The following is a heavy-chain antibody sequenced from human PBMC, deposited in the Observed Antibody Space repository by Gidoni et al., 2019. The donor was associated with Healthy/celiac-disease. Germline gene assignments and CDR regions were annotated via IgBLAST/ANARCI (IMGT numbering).Heavy chain of an antibody. Sequence: QLQLQESGPGLVKPSETLSLTCTVSGGSISSSSYYWGWSRQPPGKGLEWIGSIYYSGSTYYNPSLKSRVTISVDTSKNQFSLKLSSVTAADTAVYYCASLRPPAEYFQHWGQGTLVTVSS. V-gene: IGHV4-39*01. CDR1: GGSISSSSYY. CDR2: IYYSGST. CDR3: ASLRPPAEYFQH. J-gene: IGHJ1*01.